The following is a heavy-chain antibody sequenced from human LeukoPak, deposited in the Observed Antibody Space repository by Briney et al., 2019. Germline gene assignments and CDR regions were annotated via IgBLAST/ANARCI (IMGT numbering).Heavy chain of an antibody. V-gene: IGHV3-53*01. CDR2: IYSGGST. CDR3: ARDLAAAGYFDY. J-gene: IGHJ4*02. D-gene: IGHD6-13*01. CDR1: GFTVSSNY. Sequence: PGGSLRLSCAASGFTVSSNYMSWVRQAPGRGLEWVSVIYSGGSTYYADSVKGRFTISRDNSKNTLYLQMNSLRAEDTAVYYCARDLAAAGYFDYWGQGTLVTVSS.